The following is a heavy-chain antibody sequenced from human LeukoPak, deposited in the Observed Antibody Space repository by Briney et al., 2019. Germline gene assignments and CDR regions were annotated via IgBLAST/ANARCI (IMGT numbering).Heavy chain of an antibody. Sequence: PGGSLRLSCAASGFTFSNYAMSWVRQAPGQGLEWVSAISGSGDTTYYADSVKGRFTLSRDNSKNTLYLQMHSLRAEDTAVYYCAKSVVPGGAYYFDYWGQGTLVTVSS. CDR2: ISGSGDTT. CDR1: GFTFSNYA. J-gene: IGHJ4*02. V-gene: IGHV3-23*01. CDR3: AKSVVPGGAYYFDY. D-gene: IGHD5/OR15-5a*01.